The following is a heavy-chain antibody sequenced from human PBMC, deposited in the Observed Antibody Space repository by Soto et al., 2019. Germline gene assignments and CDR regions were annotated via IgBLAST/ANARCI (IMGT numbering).Heavy chain of an antibody. CDR3: ARGLRYFDWLLVY. CDR1: GGSFSGYY. CDR2: INHSGST. J-gene: IGHJ4*02. Sequence: QVQLQQWGAGLLKPSETLSLTCAVYGGSFSGYYWSWIRQPPGKGLEWIGEINHSGSTNYNPSLKSRVTISVDTSKNQFSPKLSSVTAADTAVYYCARGLRYFDWLLVYWGQGTLVTVSS. V-gene: IGHV4-34*01. D-gene: IGHD3-9*01.